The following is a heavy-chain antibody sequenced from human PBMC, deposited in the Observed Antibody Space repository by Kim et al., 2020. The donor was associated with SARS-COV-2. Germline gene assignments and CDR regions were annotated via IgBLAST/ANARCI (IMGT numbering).Heavy chain of an antibody. CDR3: VRVNAGGHVDS. V-gene: IGHV3-72*01. CDR2: T. J-gene: IGHJ4*02. Sequence: TQYAASVKGRFSISRDDSKKSLYLQMGSLKTEDTALYYCVRVNAGGHVDSWGQGTLVTVSS. D-gene: IGHD1-1*01.